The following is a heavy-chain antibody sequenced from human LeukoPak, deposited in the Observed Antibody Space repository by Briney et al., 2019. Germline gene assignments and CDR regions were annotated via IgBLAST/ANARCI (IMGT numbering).Heavy chain of an antibody. Sequence: GGSLRLSCAASGFTFSNYIMTWVRQAPGKGLEWVAVISYDGSNKYYADSVKGRFTISRDNSKNTLYLQMNSLRAEDTAVYYCAKDGSSWYYFDYWGQGTLVTVSS. CDR3: AKDGSSWYYFDY. V-gene: IGHV3-30*18. CDR1: GFTFSNYI. D-gene: IGHD6-13*01. CDR2: ISYDGSNK. J-gene: IGHJ4*02.